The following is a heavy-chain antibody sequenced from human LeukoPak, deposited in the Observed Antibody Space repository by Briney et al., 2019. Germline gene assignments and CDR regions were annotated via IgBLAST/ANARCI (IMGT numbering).Heavy chain of an antibody. J-gene: IGHJ4*02. CDR1: GHIFISYY. CDR3: ARSFIVGATSGWYFKY. Sequence: ASVKVSCKASGHIFISYYMHWARHAPRQGLEWMGIINPSGGSTSSAQKFQCRATMPRDTSTSTVYMGLSSLRSEGTAVYYCARSFIVGATSGWYFKYWGQGTLVTVSS. V-gene: IGHV1-46*01. CDR2: INPSGGST. D-gene: IGHD1-26*01.